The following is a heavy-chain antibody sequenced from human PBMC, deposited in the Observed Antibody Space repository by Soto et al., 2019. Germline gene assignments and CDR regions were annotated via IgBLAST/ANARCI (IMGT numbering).Heavy chain of an antibody. Sequence: QLQLQESGPGLVKPSETLSLTCTVSGGSISSSTYYWRWIRQPPGKGMGGIGTIYYSGSTYYNPSLKSRVTISVDTSKNQFSLKLSSVTAADTAVYYCASSGWFDPWGQGTLVTVSS. CDR1: GGSISSSTYY. CDR3: ASSGWFDP. V-gene: IGHV4-39*01. CDR2: IYYSGST. J-gene: IGHJ5*02.